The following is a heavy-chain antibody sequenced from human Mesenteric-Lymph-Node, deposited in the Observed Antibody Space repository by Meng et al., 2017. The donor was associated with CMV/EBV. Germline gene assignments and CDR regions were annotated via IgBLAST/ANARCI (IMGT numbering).Heavy chain of an antibody. CDR1: RGSVSSDSSS. Sequence: SRGSVSSDSSSSSWLRQPPGKGLEWIGYIYNSGSTTSPPSLKSRVAISVDTSKNQFSLKLSSVTAADTAVYYCATEHQLVRSNWFDPWGQGTLVTVSS. V-gene: IGHV4-61*01. CDR3: ATEHQLVRSNWFDP. D-gene: IGHD6-13*01. CDR2: IYNSGST. J-gene: IGHJ5*02.